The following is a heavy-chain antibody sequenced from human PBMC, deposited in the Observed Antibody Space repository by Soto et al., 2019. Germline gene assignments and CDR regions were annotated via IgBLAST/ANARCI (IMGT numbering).Heavy chain of an antibody. CDR1: GWTFSSFG. CDR3: AREASGYDF. D-gene: IGHD5-12*01. J-gene: IGHJ1*01. Sequence: SVKVSCKASGWTFSSFGISWVRQAPGQGLEWMGGIIPVFGRPNYAQRFRGRLTITADESTNTSYMELIDLTSEDTAVYYCAREASGYDFWGQGTQVTVSS. V-gene: IGHV1-69*13. CDR2: IIPVFGRP.